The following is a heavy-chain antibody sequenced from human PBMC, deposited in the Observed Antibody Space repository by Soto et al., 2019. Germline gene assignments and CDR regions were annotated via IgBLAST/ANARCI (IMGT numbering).Heavy chain of an antibody. J-gene: IGHJ1*01. CDR1: GASIRSGGYY. Sequence: PSETLSLTCSVSGASIRSGGYYWSWLRQSPGKGLEWIGHIYYTGSTFYSPSLKSRLTISLDTSKNQFSLDLRSVTAADTAMYYCARIEMGFNKWGRGTLVTVSS. V-gene: IGHV4-31*03. CDR3: ARIEMGFNK. CDR2: IYYTGST.